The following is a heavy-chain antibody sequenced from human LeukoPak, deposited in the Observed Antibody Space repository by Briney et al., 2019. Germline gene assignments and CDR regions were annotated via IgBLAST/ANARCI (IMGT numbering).Heavy chain of an antibody. V-gene: IGHV3-20*04. CDR1: GFTFDDYG. D-gene: IGHD5-12*01. J-gene: IGHJ4*02. Sequence: GGSLRLSCAASGFTFDDYGMSWVRQAPGKGLEWVSSINWSDGNTGYADSVKGRFTISRDNAKNSLYLQMNSLRAEDTALYYCATNGGGDSGYGNFDYWGQGTLVTVSS. CDR2: INWSDGNT. CDR3: ATNGGGDSGYGNFDY.